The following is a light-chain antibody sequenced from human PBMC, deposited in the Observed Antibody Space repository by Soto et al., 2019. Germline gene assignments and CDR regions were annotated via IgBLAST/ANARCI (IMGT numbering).Light chain of an antibody. CDR3: AVWDDTLNGPV. CDR2: NNE. Sequence: QSVLTQPPSASGTPGQRVTISCSGSSSNIGSNHVNWYQQLPGTAPKLLLFNNERRPSGVPARVSGSKSGTSASLAISGLQSEDEADYYCAVWDDTLNGPVFGGGTKVTVL. CDR1: SSNIGSNH. J-gene: IGLJ2*01. V-gene: IGLV1-44*01.